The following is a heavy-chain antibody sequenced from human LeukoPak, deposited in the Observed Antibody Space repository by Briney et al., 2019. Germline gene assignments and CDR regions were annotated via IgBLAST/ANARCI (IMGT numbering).Heavy chain of an antibody. Sequence: SETLSLTCTVSGGSISSSSYYWSWIRQPPGKGLEWIGSIYYSGSTYYNPSLKSRVAISVDTSKNQFSLKLSSVTAADTAVYYCARAAAGEDYFDYWGQGTLVTVSS. D-gene: IGHD6-13*01. V-gene: IGHV4-39*07. CDR3: ARAAAGEDYFDY. CDR2: IYYSGST. CDR1: GGSISSSSYY. J-gene: IGHJ4*02.